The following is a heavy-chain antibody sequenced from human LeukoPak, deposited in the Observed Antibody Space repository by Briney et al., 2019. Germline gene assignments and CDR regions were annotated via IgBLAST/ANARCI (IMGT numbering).Heavy chain of an antibody. CDR2: IYYSGST. CDR3: ARVSTAYYFDY. J-gene: IGHJ4*02. CDR1: GGSISSGGYY. V-gene: IGHV4-31*03. Sequence: PSETLSLTCTVSGGSISSGGYYWSWIRQHPGKGLEWIGYIYYSGSTYYNPSLKSRVTISVDTSKNQFSLKLSSVTAADTAVYYCARVSTAYYFDYWGQGTLVTVSS.